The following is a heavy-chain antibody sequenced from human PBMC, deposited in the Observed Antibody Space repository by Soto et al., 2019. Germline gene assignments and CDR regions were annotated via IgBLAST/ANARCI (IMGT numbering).Heavy chain of an antibody. V-gene: IGHV4-59*08. CDR3: ASNLAGVAGTYYYYYYMDV. D-gene: IGHD2-8*01. Sequence: SGTLSRTCTPSGGTISTYYWSWIRQPPGKGLEWIGYIYYSGSTNYNPSLKSRVTISVDTSKNQFSLKLSSVTAADTAVYYCASNLAGVAGTYYYYYYMDVWGKGTTVT. CDR2: IYYSGST. CDR1: GGTISTYY. J-gene: IGHJ6*03.